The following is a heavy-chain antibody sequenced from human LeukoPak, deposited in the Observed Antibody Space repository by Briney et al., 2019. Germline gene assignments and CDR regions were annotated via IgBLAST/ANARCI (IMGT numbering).Heavy chain of an antibody. CDR1: GFTFDDYA. CDR3: AKGSWYSSSWPPFDY. V-gene: IGHV3-43D*03. CDR2: ISWDGGST. J-gene: IGHJ4*02. Sequence: GGSLRLSCAASGFTFDDYAMHWVRQAPGKGQEWVSLISWDGGSTYYADSVKGRFTISRDNSKNSLYLQMNSLRAEDTALYYCAKGSWYSSSWPPFDYWGQGTLVTVSS. D-gene: IGHD6-13*01.